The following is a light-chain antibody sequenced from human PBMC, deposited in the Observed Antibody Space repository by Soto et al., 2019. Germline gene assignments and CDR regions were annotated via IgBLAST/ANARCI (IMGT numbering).Light chain of an antibody. V-gene: IGLV3-21*04. Sequence: SSELTQPPSVSVAPGKTARITCGGNNIGSKSVHWYQQKPGQAPVLVIYYDSDRPSGIPERFSGSNSGNTATLTISRVEAGDEADYYCQVWDSSSEPNLVFGGGTQLTVL. CDR1: NIGSKS. J-gene: IGLJ2*01. CDR2: YDS. CDR3: QVWDSSSEPNLV.